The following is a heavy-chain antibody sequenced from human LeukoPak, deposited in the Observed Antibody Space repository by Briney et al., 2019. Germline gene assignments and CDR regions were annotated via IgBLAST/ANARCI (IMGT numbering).Heavy chain of an antibody. CDR1: GGSLSSYS. CDR2: IYTSAST. V-gene: IGHV4-4*07. J-gene: IGHJ5*02. D-gene: IGHD3-16*01. CDR3: ARGPITSIARWFDP. Sequence: SETLSLTCTVSGGSLSSYSWTWIRQPAGKGLEWIGRIYTSASTNYNPSLKSRVTMSLDTSKNQFSLKLSSVTAADTAVYYCARGPITSIARWFDPWGQGTLVTVSS.